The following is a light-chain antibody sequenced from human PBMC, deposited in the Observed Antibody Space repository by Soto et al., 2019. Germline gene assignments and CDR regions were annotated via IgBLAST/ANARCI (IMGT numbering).Light chain of an antibody. CDR3: SSYVGGTTFYV. Sequence: QSALTQPASVSGSPGQSITISCTGTSSDVGSYNLVSWYQQHPGKAPKLMIYEVTKRPSGVSNRFSGSKSGNTASLTISGLQAEDESDYYCSSYVGGTTFYVFGTGTKLTVL. V-gene: IGLV2-23*02. CDR2: EVT. J-gene: IGLJ1*01. CDR1: SSDVGSYNL.